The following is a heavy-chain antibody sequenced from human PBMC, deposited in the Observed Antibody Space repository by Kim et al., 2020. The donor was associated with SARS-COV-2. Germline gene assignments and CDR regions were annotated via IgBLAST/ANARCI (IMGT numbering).Heavy chain of an antibody. D-gene: IGHD2-2*01. CDR1: GFTFSSYA. CDR2: ITNDGGSA. J-gene: IGHJ4*02. CDR3: GKKQSASWFFDS. V-gene: IGHV3-64D*06. Sequence: GGSLRLSCSASGFTFSSYAMHWVRQAPGKGPEYVSAITNDGGSAYYADSVKDRFTISRDNSKNTLYLQMSSLRAEDTAVYYCGKKQSASWFFDSWGQGT.